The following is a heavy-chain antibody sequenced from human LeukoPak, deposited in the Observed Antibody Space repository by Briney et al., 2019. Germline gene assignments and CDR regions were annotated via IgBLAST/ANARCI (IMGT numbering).Heavy chain of an antibody. J-gene: IGHJ3*02. D-gene: IGHD3-10*01. CDR1: GGSISSCY. V-gene: IGHV4-59*01. CDR3: AREGTMVRGLAFDI. Sequence: SETLSLTCTVSGGSISSCYWSWIRQPPGKGLKWIGYIYYSGSTNYNPSLKSRVTISVDTSKNQFSLRLNSVTAADTAVYYCAREGTMVRGLAFDIWGQGTMVTVSS. CDR2: IYYSGST.